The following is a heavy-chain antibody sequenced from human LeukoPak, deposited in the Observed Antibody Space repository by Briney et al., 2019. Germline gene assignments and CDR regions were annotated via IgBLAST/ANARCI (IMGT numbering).Heavy chain of an antibody. V-gene: IGHV6-1*01. Sequence: SQTLSLTCAISGDSVSGSPAVWNWIRQSPSRGLEWLGRAYYRSKWYIDYAVSVNGQITITPDTSKNQFSLQLNSVTPEGTAVSRGAVRGNTNFDYWGQGTLVTVSS. CDR2: AYYRSKWYI. CDR3: AVRGNTNFDY. D-gene: IGHD3-10*01. J-gene: IGHJ4*02. CDR1: GDSVSGSPAV.